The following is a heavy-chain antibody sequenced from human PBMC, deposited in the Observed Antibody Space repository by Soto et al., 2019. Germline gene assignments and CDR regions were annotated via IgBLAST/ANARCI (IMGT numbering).Heavy chain of an antibody. Sequence: QLQLQESGPGLVEPSETLSLTCTVSGGSISTSVYYWGWIRQPPGRGREWMANIYYSGSAYYTPSLRSRVSTSVDTSKSQFSLRLRSVTAADTAVYYCARQGSRAFDIWGQGTMVTVSS. J-gene: IGHJ3*02. CDR2: IYYSGSA. D-gene: IGHD2-15*01. CDR3: ARQGSRAFDI. CDR1: GGSISTSVYY. V-gene: IGHV4-39*01.